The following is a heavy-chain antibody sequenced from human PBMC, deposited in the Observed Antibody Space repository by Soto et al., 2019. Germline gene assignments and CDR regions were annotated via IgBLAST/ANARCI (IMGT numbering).Heavy chain of an antibody. J-gene: IGHJ6*04. CDR1: GFTLDNFA. Sequence: EVQLVESGGGLVQPGRSLRLSCVASGFTLDNFAMHWVRQAPGKGLEWVSGLNLETGRIGYADSVKGRFTVSRDKAKNSPNLQMNSLKTEDTAVYYYGKDVSAGSMDVWGEGNTVTFFS. V-gene: IGHV3-9*01. CDR3: GKDVSAGSMDV. D-gene: IGHD3-10*01. CDR2: LNLETGRI.